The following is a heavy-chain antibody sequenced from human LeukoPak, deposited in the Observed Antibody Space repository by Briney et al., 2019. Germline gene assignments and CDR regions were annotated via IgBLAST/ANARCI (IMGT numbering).Heavy chain of an antibody. CDR2: IGTAADP. Sequence: GGSLRLSCAASGFTFSNYDIHWVRQPTGKGLEWVSGIGTAADPYYTGSVKGRFTISRENAKNSLYLQMNSLRAGDTAVYYCARGSAIVGATGYYNGMDVWGQGTTVTVSS. CDR3: ARGSAIVGATGYYNGMDV. V-gene: IGHV3-13*05. CDR1: GFTFSNYD. J-gene: IGHJ6*02. D-gene: IGHD1-26*01.